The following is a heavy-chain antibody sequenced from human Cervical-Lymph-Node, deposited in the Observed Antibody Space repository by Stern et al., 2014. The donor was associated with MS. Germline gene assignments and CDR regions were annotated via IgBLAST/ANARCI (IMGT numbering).Heavy chain of an antibody. D-gene: IGHD5-18*01. Sequence: MQLVESGPEVKKPGTSVTVSCKASGITFSHSAIQWLRQARGQRPEWIGWVVVFNGDVNYAPRFQERVTITRDMSTSTVYMELRSLKSEDTAIYYCASERYTYYDDQRPPGGFDPWGQGTLVTVSS. J-gene: IGHJ5*02. CDR1: GITFSHSA. CDR3: ASERYTYYDDQRPPGGFDP. CDR2: VVVFNGDV. V-gene: IGHV1-58*02.